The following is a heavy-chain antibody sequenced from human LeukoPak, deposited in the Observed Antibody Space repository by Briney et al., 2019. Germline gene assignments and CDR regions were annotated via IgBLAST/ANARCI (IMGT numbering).Heavy chain of an antibody. D-gene: IGHD2-2*01. CDR3: ASGKYCSSTSCY. CDR2: INTDGSDT. CDR1: GFTFSNSW. V-gene: IGHV3-74*01. J-gene: IGHJ4*02. Sequence: PGGSLRLSCAASGFTFSNSWMHWVRHGPGKGLVWVSRINTDGSDTTYADSVKGRFTISRDNAKNTLYLQMDSLRAEDTAVYYCASGKYCSSTSCYWSQGTLVTVSS.